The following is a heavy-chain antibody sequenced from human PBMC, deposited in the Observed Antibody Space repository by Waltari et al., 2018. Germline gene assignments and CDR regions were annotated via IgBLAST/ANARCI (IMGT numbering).Heavy chain of an antibody. CDR1: GGSLSGYY. V-gene: IGHV4-4*07. CDR3: ARGWFYQGFDP. CDR2: IDTSGIT. Sequence: QVQLQESGPGLVKPSETLSLTCTVSGGSLSGYYWTWIRQPAGKGLEWIGRIDTSGITNYNPPLSNRVTLSIDTSKNQFSLKLSSVTAADTAVYYCARGWFYQGFDPWGQGTLVTVSS. D-gene: IGHD2-15*01. J-gene: IGHJ5*02.